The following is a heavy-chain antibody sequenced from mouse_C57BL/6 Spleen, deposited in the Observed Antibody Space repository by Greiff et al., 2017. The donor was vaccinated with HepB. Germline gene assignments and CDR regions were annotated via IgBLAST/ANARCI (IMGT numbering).Heavy chain of an antibody. Sequence: QVQLQQSGAELVKPGASVKLSCKASGYTFTSYWMHWVKQRPGQGLEWIGMIHPNSGSTNYNEKFKSKATLTVDKSSSTAYMQLSSLTSEDSAVYYCARGYYGSSSWFAYWGQGTLVTVSA. D-gene: IGHD1-1*01. J-gene: IGHJ3*01. CDR2: IHPNSGST. CDR1: GYTFTSYW. CDR3: ARGYYGSSSWFAY. V-gene: IGHV1-64*01.